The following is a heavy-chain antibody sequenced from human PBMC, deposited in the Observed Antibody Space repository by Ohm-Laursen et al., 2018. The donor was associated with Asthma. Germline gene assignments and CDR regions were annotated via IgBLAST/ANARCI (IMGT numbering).Heavy chain of an antibody. J-gene: IGHJ4*02. CDR3: TTDPTYYDFWSGPDY. V-gene: IGHV3-15*01. CDR1: GYSFSLYS. Sequence: SLRLSCAASGYSFSLYSIHWIRQAPGKGLEWVGRIKSKTDGGTTDYAAPVKGRFTISRDDSKNTLYLQMNSLKTEDTAVYYCTTDPTYYDFWSGPDYWGQGTLVTVSS. D-gene: IGHD3-3*01. CDR2: IKSKTDGGTT.